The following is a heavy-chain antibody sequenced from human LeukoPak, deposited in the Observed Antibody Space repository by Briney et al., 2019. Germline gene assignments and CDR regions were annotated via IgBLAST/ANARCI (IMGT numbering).Heavy chain of an antibody. J-gene: IGHJ4*02. CDR3: ARLGVAGAMVGVDY. Sequence: SETLSLTCTVSGGSISSGGYYWSWIRQPPGKGLEWIGYIYHSGSTYYNPSLKSRVTISVDRSKNQFSLKLSSVTAADTAVYYCARLGVAGAMVGVDYWGQGTLVTVSS. CDR2: IYHSGST. D-gene: IGHD6-19*01. V-gene: IGHV4-30-2*01. CDR1: GGSISSGGYY.